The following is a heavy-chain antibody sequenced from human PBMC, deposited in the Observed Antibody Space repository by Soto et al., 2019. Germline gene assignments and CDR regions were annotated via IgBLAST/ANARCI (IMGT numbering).Heavy chain of an antibody. J-gene: IGHJ4*01. CDR3: ARPDGWDTTMPTSLGY. Sequence: GSMGISCAACIVSFKGSAVHWVLYASGKGLEWVGRIRSKANSYETAYGASMKGRFTISRDDSKSTTYLQMNGLKTDDTAVYYCARPDGWDTTMPTSLGYWGPGALVTV. CDR2: IRSKANSYET. V-gene: IGHV3-73*01. CDR1: IVSFKGSA. D-gene: IGHD5-18*01.